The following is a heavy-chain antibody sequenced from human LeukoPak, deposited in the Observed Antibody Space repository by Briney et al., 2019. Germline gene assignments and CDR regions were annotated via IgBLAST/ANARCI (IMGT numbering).Heavy chain of an antibody. CDR2: INHSGST. CDR3: ASRNYYDNSGYII. CDR1: GVSFRGYY. J-gene: IGHJ4*02. Sequence: PSETLSLTCAVYGVSFRGYYWNWIRQPPGKGLEWIGEINHSGSTNYNPSLKSRVTISVDTSKNQFSLKLSSVIAADTAVYYCASRNYYDNSGYIIWGQGTLVTVSS. D-gene: IGHD3-22*01. V-gene: IGHV4-34*01.